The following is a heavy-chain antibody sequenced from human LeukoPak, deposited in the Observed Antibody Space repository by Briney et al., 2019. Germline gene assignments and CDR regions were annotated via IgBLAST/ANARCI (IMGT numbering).Heavy chain of an antibody. J-gene: IGHJ4*02. CDR1: GFTFSSYI. Sequence: PGGSLRLSCAASGFTFSSYIVNWVRQAPGKGLEWVSSISSSSSYIYYADSVKGRFTISRDNAKNSLYLQMNSLRAEDTAVYYCARDGSAIFGVGDDYWGQGTLVTVSS. D-gene: IGHD3-3*01. CDR3: ARDGSAIFGVGDDY. CDR2: ISSSSSYI. V-gene: IGHV3-21*01.